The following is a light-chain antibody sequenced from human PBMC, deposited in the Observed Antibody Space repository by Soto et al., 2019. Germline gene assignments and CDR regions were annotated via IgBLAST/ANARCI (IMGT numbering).Light chain of an antibody. Sequence: EIVMTQSPATLSVSPGERATLSCRASQSVSSNLAWYQQKPGQAPRLLIYGASPRATGIPARFSGCGSGTEFTLTISSLQSDDFALYYCQQYNNWPPYTFGQGTKLEIK. CDR1: QSVSSN. CDR3: QQYNNWPPYT. CDR2: GAS. J-gene: IGKJ2*01. V-gene: IGKV3-15*01.